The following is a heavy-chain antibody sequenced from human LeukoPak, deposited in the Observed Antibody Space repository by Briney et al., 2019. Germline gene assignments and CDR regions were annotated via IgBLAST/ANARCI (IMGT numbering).Heavy chain of an antibody. V-gene: IGHV3-23*01. CDR2: ITNSGDRT. J-gene: IGHJ4*02. CDR3: AKQDSGSHDY. Sequence: TGGSLRLSCAASGFTFSTYAMSWVRQAPGKGLEWVSSITNSGDRTYYADSAKGRFTISRDNSKNTLHLQMNSLRAEDTAIYYCAKQDSGSHDYWGQGILVTVSS. CDR1: GFTFSTYA. D-gene: IGHD3-10*01.